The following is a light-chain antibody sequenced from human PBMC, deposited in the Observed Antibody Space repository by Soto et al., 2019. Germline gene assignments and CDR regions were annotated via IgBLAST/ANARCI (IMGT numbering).Light chain of an antibody. J-gene: IGLJ2*01. CDR3: QSFDSGLVGLI. CDR2: RSS. V-gene: IGLV1-40*01. Sequence: QSVLTQPPSVSGAPGQRVPIACTGSSSNIGAGYDVHWYRHFPGVAPKLLLFRSSHRPSGVPDRFSGFTSGTSASLAITGLQPDDEAVYYCQSFDSGLVGLIFGAGTKLTVL. CDR1: SSNIGAGYD.